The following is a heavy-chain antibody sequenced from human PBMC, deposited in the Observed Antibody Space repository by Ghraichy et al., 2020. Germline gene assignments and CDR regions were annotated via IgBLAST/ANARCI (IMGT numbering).Heavy chain of an antibody. CDR2: INTDGTTT. CDR3: ARAADDDSSLS. J-gene: IGHJ1*01. D-gene: IGHD3-22*01. Sequence: GGSLRLSCAASGFTFSNYWMHWVRQAPGKGLVWVSRINTDGTTTCYVDSVEGRFTMTRDNAKNTLFLQMNSLRVEDTAVYYCARAADDDSSLSWGQGTLVTVSS. V-gene: IGHV3-74*01. CDR1: GFTFSNYW.